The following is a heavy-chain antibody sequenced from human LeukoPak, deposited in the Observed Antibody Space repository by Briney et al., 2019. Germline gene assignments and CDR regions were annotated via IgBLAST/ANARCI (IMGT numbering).Heavy chain of an antibody. Sequence: GGSLRLSCAASGFTFSSYAMSWVRQAPGKGLEWVANIKQDGSAKHYVDSVKGRFTISRDNAKNSLYLQMNSLRAEDTAMYYCARRYFDYWGQGTLVTVSS. CDR2: IKQDGSAK. V-gene: IGHV3-7*03. CDR1: GFTFSSYA. J-gene: IGHJ4*02. CDR3: ARRYFDY.